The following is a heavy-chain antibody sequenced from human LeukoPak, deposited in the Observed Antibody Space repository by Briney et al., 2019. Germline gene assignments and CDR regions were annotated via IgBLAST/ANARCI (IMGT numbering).Heavy chain of an antibody. CDR2: IIPLFGTP. Sequence: SVKVSCKASGGTFSSYTISWVRQAPGQGLEWMGGIIPLFGTPDYAQKFQDRLTITADKSASTAYMELSSLRSEDTAVYYCASATLRCSGGSCYEMDVWGKGTTVTVSS. CDR1: GGTFSSYT. V-gene: IGHV1-69*06. J-gene: IGHJ6*04. D-gene: IGHD2-15*01. CDR3: ASATLRCSGGSCYEMDV.